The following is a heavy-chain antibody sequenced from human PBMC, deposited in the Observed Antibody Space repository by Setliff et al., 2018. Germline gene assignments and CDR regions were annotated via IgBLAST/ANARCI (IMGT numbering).Heavy chain of an antibody. J-gene: IGHJ3*02. Sequence: SETLSLTCAVSGFSINSISYYWTWLRQHPGKGLEWIGYIYQSGDTYFNPSLRRRLTMSLDTSKNQFSLKLGSVTAADTAVYYCARDNRGYASAFDIWGQGTMVTVSS. D-gene: IGHD6-25*01. CDR1: GFSINSISYY. CDR2: IYQSGDT. CDR3: ARDNRGYASAFDI. V-gene: IGHV4-31*11.